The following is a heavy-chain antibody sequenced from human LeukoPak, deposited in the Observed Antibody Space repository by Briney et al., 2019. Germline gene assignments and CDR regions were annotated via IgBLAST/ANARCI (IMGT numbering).Heavy chain of an antibody. J-gene: IGHJ3*02. CDR2: IQQNGGDK. D-gene: IGHD2-2*01. Sequence: GGSLRLSCAASGFIFSNYWMSWVRQAPGKGLEWVANIQQNGGDKYYVDSVKGRFTISRDNSKNTLYLQMNSLRAEDTAVYYCAKFGSSTSWSSHAFDIWGQGTMVAVSS. V-gene: IGHV3-7*01. CDR3: AKFGSSTSWSSHAFDI. CDR1: GFIFSNYW.